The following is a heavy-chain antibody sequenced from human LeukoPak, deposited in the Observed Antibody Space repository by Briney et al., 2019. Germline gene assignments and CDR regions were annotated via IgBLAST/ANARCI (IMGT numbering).Heavy chain of an antibody. CDR1: GFTFSSYE. J-gene: IGHJ6*03. CDR2: ITSNSRTM. Sequence: GGSLRLSCAASGFTFSSYEMNWVRQAPGKGLEWVSSITSNSRTMYYADSVKGRFTISRDHAKDSLYLQMNSLRAEDAALYFCARDPYSRSYGAYYYYYMDVWGKGTTVTIPS. V-gene: IGHV3-48*03. D-gene: IGHD1-26*01. CDR3: ARDPYSRSYGAYYYYYMDV.